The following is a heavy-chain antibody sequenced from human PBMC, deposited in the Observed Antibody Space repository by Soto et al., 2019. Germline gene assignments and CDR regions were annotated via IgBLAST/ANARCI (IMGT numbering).Heavy chain of an antibody. CDR1: GFTFDGYT. D-gene: IGHD3-3*01. V-gene: IGHV3-43*01. CDR3: AKGAFWRDYYSHRIDY. CDR2: INWDGGST. J-gene: IGHJ4*02. Sequence: PGGSLRLSCAASGFTFDGYTMHWVRQAPGKGLEWVSLINWDGGSTYYADSVKGRFTISRDNSKNSLYLQMNSLRTEDTALYYCAKGAFWRDYYSHRIDYWGQGALFTVSS.